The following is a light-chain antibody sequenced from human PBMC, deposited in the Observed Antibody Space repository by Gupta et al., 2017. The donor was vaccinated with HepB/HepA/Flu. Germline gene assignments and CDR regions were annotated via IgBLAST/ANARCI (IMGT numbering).Light chain of an antibody. CDR2: EVT. J-gene: IGLJ2*01. CDR3: CSYAGSTTFVL. V-gene: IGLV2-23*02. CDR1: SSDVGNYNL. Sequence: QSALTQPASVSGSPGQSITISCTGTSSDVGNYNLVSWYQQHPGKAPKLMISEVTKRPSGVSNRFSGSRSGNTASLTISGLQAEDEADYYCCSYAGSTTFVLFGGGTKLTVL.